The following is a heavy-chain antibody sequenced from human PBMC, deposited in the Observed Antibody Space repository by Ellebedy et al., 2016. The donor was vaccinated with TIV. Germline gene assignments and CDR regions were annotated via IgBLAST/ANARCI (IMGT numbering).Heavy chain of an antibody. CDR3: AGGGQTGYGAFDY. CDR1: GYTFTGQY. Sequence: ASVKVSCKASGYTFTGQYIHWVRQAPGQGLEWMGWINPDIGGTSYAQKFQGRVTMTRDTSFITAYMELSRLQSDDTAVYYCAGGGQTGYGAFDYWGQGTQVTVSP. V-gene: IGHV1-2*02. J-gene: IGHJ4*02. CDR2: INPDIGGT. D-gene: IGHD4/OR15-4a*01.